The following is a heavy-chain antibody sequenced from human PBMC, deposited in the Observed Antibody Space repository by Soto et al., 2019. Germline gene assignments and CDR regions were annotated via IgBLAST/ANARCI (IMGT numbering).Heavy chain of an antibody. CDR1: GYIFSDYG. CDR2: ISGYNGQT. J-gene: IGHJ4*02. D-gene: IGHD6-19*01. V-gene: IGHV1-18*01. Sequence: VQLVQSGAEVKKPGASVKVSCKASGYIFSDYGISWVRQAPGQGLEWMGWISGYNGQTNYAQNLQGRVTMTTDTSTSTVYMELRSLTSDDTAVIYCARARYSSGWYGMDYWGQGTRVTVSS. CDR3: ARARYSSGWYGMDY.